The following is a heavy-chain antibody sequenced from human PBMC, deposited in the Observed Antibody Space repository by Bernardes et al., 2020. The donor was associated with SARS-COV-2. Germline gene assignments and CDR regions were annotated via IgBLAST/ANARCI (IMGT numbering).Heavy chain of an antibody. CDR3: ATGPPHLRVNWFDP. V-gene: IGHV1-24*01. D-gene: IGHD4-17*01. CDR1: GYTLTELS. Sequence: ASVKVSCKVSGYTLTELSMHWVRQAPGKGLEWMGGFDPEDGETIYAQKFQGRVTMTEDTSTDTAYMELSSLRSEDTAVYYCATGPPHLRVNWFDPWGQGTLVTVSS. J-gene: IGHJ5*02. CDR2: FDPEDGET.